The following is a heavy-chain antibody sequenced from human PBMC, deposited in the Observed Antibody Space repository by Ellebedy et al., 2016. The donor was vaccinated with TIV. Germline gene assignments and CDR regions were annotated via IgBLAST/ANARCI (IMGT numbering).Heavy chain of an antibody. CDR1: GFTFSGYY. V-gene: IGHV3-11*01. J-gene: IGHJ4*02. Sequence: GESLKISCAASGFTFSGYYMSCFRPAPGKGPEWVSYISYSGDLMYYAESVKGRFTTSRDNAENSLYLQMNSLRAEDTAVYYCASLGVIAAAGASDYWGQGTLVIVSS. CDR2: ISYSGDLM. CDR3: ASLGVIAAAGASDY. D-gene: IGHD6-13*01.